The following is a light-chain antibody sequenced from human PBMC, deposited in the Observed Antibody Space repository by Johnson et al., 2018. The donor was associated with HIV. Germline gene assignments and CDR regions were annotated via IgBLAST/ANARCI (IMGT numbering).Light chain of an antibody. CDR1: SSNIGSNT. V-gene: IGLV1-44*01. CDR2: RNN. CDR3: AAWDDSLNAYV. J-gene: IGLJ1*01. Sequence: VLTQPPSASGTPGQRVTISCSGSSSNIGSNTVNWYQQLPGTAPKLLIYRNNQRPSGVPDRFSGSKSGTSASLAISGLQAEDEADYYCAAWDDSLNAYVFGTGTKVTVL.